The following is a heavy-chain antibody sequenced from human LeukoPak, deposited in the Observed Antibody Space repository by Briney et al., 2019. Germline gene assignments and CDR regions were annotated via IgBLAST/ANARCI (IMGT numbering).Heavy chain of an antibody. J-gene: IGHJ5*02. D-gene: IGHD5-24*01. V-gene: IGHV1-69*04. CDR3: ARENHLAAIDRFEP. CDR2: IIPILGIA. Sequence: GASVKVSCKASGGTFSSYAISWVRQAPGQGLEWMGRIIPILGIANYAQKFQGRVTITADKSTSTAYMELSSLRSEDTAVYYCARENHLAAIDRFEPWGQGTLVTVSS. CDR1: GGTFSSYA.